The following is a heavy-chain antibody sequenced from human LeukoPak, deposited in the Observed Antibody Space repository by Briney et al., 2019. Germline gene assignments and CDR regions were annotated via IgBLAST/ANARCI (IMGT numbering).Heavy chain of an antibody. CDR2: IYYSGST. V-gene: IGHV4-59*01. CDR1: GGSISSYY. Sequence: SETLSLTCTVSGGSISSYYWSWIRQPPGKGLEWIGYIYYSGSTNYNPFLKSRVTISVDTSKNQFSLKLSSVTAADTAVYYCARGIVGATHFDYWGQGTLVTVSS. D-gene: IGHD1-26*01. J-gene: IGHJ4*02. CDR3: ARGIVGATHFDY.